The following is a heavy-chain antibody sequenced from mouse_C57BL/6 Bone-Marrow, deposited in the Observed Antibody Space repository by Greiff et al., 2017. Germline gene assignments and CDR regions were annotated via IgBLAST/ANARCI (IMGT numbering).Heavy chain of an antibody. D-gene: IGHD3-2*02. V-gene: IGHV14-4*01. CDR1: GFNIKDDY. J-gene: IGHJ2*01. CDR3: TLSQALFDY. CDR2: IDPENGDT. Sequence: VQLQQSGAELVRPGASVKLSCTASGFNIKDDYMHWVKQRPEQGLEWIRWIDPENGDTEYASKFQGKATITADTSSNTAYLQLSSLTSEDTAVYYCTLSQALFDYWGQGTTLTVSS.